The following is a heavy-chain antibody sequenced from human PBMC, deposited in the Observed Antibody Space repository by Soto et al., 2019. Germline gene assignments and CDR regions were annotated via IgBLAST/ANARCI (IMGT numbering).Heavy chain of an antibody. D-gene: IGHD2-15*01. CDR2: IGAGSGQT. CDR3: VAVVAGSRGRYSNYPMDV. J-gene: IGHJ6*02. Sequence: QMQLVQSGPEAKKPGASMQVSCKASGFSFLDSAVQWLRQTPGQRLEWIGWIGAGSGQTKYARNLQDRVTFTRDMSTNTVYTEMARLRSEDTTAYYCVAVVAGSRGRYSNYPMDVWGQGTKVTVSS. CDR1: GFSFLDSA. V-gene: IGHV1-58*01.